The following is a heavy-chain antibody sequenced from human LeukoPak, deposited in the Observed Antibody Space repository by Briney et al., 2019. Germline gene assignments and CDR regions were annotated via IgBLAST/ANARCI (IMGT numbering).Heavy chain of an antibody. CDR1: GFTFSSYS. CDR2: ISSSSSTI. D-gene: IGHD3-9*01. V-gene: IGHV3-48*01. J-gene: IGHJ4*02. Sequence: GGSLRLSCAASGFTFSSYSMNWVRQAPGKGLEWVSYISSSSSTIYYADSVKGRFTISRDNAKNSLYLQMNSLRAEDTAVYYCAKWGSVILTGYYFDYWGQGTLVTVSS. CDR3: AKWGSVILTGYYFDY.